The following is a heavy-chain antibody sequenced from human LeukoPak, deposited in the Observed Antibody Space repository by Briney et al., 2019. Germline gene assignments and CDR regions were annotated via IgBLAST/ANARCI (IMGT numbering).Heavy chain of an antibody. V-gene: IGHV3-21*04. CDR2: TSSTSIYT. CDR3: ARDAGGRTQREGWFDP. D-gene: IGHD1-26*01. Sequence: PGGSLRLSCAASGFTLSSNWMSWARQAPGKGLEWLSSTSSTSIYTYYADSVKGRFTISRDNAKNSLYLQMDNLRVEDTAIYYCARDAGGRTQREGWFDPWGQGTLVTVSS. J-gene: IGHJ5*02. CDR1: GFTLSSNW.